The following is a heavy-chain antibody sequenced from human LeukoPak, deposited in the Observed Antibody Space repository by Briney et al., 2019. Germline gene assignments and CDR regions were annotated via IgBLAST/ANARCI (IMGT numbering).Heavy chain of an antibody. CDR1: GGSISNYY. Sequence: PSETLSLTCTVSGGSISNYYWSWIRQPAGKGLEWIGRIYSSGSTDYNPSLKSRVTMSVDTSKNQFSLKLSSVTAADTAVYYCARHPPIVVVVAADWYFDLWGRGTLVTVSS. CDR3: ARHPPIVVVVAADWYFDL. J-gene: IGHJ2*01. V-gene: IGHV4-4*07. CDR2: IYSSGST. D-gene: IGHD2-15*01.